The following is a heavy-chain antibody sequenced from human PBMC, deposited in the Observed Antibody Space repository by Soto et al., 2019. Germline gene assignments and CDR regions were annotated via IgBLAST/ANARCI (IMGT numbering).Heavy chain of an antibody. CDR2: ISYDGSNK. J-gene: IGHJ4*02. V-gene: IGHV3-30-3*01. D-gene: IGHD3-22*01. CDR3: ARGGYDSSGYYPYYFDY. CDR1: GFTFRSYA. Sequence: QVQLVEAGGGVVQPGRSLRLSCAASGFTFRSYAMHWFRQAPGKGLEWVAVISYDGSNKYYANSVKGRFTISRDNSKNTLYLQMNSLRAEDTAVYYCARGGYDSSGYYPYYFDYWGQGTLVTVSS.